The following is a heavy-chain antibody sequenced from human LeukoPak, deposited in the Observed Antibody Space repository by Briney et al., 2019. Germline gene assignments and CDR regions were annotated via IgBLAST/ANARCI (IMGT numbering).Heavy chain of an antibody. J-gene: IGHJ4*02. CDR1: GYTFTSYD. CDR3: ARGNFYDNKGYSPELRY. CDR2: SDPKSGAT. D-gene: IGHD3-10*01. V-gene: IGHV1-2*02. Sequence: GASVKVSCKASGYTFTSYDINWVRQATGQGLEWMGWSDPKSGATKYEHFQGRVTMTRDASISTAYMELSRLTSDDTAVYYCARGNFYDNKGYSPELRYWGQGTLVTVSS.